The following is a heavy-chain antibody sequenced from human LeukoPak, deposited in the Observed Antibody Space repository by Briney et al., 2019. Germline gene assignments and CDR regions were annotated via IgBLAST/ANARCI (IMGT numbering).Heavy chain of an antibody. V-gene: IGHV4/OR15-8*02. J-gene: IGHJ4*02. D-gene: IGHD1-26*01. CDR3: SGESGAFCPFGY. Sequence: PSETLSLTCGVSGGSIRSTNWWSWVRQPPGQGLEWSGDTSLSGQTDFNPSLNGRVTMSLDESRNQLSLTLTSVTAADAAIYYCSGESGAFCPFGYWGQGTLLIVPP. CDR2: TSLSGQT. CDR1: GGSIRSTNW.